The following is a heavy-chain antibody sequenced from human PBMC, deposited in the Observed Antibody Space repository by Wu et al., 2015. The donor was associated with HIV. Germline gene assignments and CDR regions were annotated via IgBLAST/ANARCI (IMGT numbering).Heavy chain of an antibody. V-gene: IGHV1-69*05. CDR3: ARDKEGYCGGHSCYPYGMDV. CDR1: GDIFNNYA. D-gene: IGHD2-15*01. J-gene: IGHJ6*02. Sequence: QVQLAQSGAEVKKPGSSVKVSCKASGDIFNNYAISWVRQAPGQGLEWMGAIIALFGTRTYAQKFQGRLTITMDESASTAYMELSSLRSEDTAVYYCARDKEGYCGGHSCYPYGMDVVGPKGPRSPSP. CDR2: IIALFGTR.